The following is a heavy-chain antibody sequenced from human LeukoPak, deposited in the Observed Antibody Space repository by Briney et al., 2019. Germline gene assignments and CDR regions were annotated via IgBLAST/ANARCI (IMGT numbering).Heavy chain of an antibody. CDR1: GGSISSYY. Sequence: SETLSLTCTVSGGSISSYYWNWIRQPPGKGLEWIGYIYYSGITNYNPSLKSRVTISLDTSRNQFSLKLNSVTAADTAVYYCAKSNGYGLVDIWGQGTMVTVSS. CDR3: AKSNGYGLVDI. V-gene: IGHV4-59*12. D-gene: IGHD3-10*01. J-gene: IGHJ3*02. CDR2: IYYSGIT.